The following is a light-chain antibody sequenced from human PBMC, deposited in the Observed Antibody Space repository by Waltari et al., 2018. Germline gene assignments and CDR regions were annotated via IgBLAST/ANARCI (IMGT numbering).Light chain of an antibody. Sequence: VMTQAPATLSVSQGERATLSCRASQSISINRVWDQQRPGQAPRLLIYEASMRATDIPARFSGSGSGTEFTLTISSVQSEDAAVYYCQQFNDWPRTFGQGTKVEIK. CDR3: QQFNDWPRT. CDR1: QSISIN. CDR2: EAS. J-gene: IGKJ1*01. V-gene: IGKV3-15*01.